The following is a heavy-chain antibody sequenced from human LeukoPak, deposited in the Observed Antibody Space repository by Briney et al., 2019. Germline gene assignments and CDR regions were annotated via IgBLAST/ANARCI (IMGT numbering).Heavy chain of an antibody. J-gene: IGHJ3*02. CDR1: GGSISSYY. Sequence: PSETLSLTCTVSGGSISSYYWTWIRQPPGKGLEWIGYIFCSGGSNYNPSLKSRVTISVDTSKNHFSLKLSSVTAADTAVYYCARLGSTFDIWGQGTMVTVSS. CDR2: IFCSGGS. CDR3: ARLGSTFDI. D-gene: IGHD2-2*01. V-gene: IGHV4-59*08.